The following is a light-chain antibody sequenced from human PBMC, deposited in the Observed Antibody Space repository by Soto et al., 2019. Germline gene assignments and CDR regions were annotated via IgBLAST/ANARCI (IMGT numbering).Light chain of an antibody. Sequence: NFMLTQPHSVSESPGKTVTISCTRSSGSIASNDVQWYQQRPGSAPTTVIYENNQRPSGVPDRFSGSTDGSSNSASLTISGLQTEDEADYYCQSYDSSTVVFGGGTKFTVL. CDR3: QSYDSSTVV. J-gene: IGLJ2*01. CDR2: ENN. CDR1: SGSIASND. V-gene: IGLV6-57*04.